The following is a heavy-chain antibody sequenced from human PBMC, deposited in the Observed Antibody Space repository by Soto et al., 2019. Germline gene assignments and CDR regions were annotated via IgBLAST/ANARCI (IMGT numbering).Heavy chain of an antibody. CDR2: TYHSGST. Sequence: PSETLSLTCAVSGYSISSGYYWGWIRQPPGKGLEWIGSTYHSGSTYYNPSLKSRVTISVDTSKNQFSLKLSSVTAADTAVYYCASIPDAMLGSHYFDYWGQGTLVTVSS. CDR3: ASIPDAMLGSHYFDY. CDR1: GYSISSGYY. V-gene: IGHV4-38-2*01. D-gene: IGHD2-2*01. J-gene: IGHJ4*02.